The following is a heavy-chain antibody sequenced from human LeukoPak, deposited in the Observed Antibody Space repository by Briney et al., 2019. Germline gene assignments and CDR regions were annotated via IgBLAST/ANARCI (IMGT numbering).Heavy chain of an antibody. CDR3: ARVLLWFGESFRRYFFDY. V-gene: IGHV3-30*04. D-gene: IGHD3-10*01. CDR1: GFTFSSYA. Sequence: PGGSLRLSCAASGFTFSSYAMHWVRQAPGKGLEWVAVISYDGSNKYYADSVKGRFTISRDNSKNTLYLQMNSLRVEDTAVYYCARVLLWFGESFRRYFFDYWGQGTLVTVSS. J-gene: IGHJ4*02. CDR2: ISYDGSNK.